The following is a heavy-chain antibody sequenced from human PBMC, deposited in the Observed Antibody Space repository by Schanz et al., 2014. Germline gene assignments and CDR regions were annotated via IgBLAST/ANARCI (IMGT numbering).Heavy chain of an antibody. CDR1: GFTFSTYA. Sequence: EVQLLESGGGLIQPGGSLRLSCAASGFTFSTYAMAWVRQAPGKGLEWVSLISDSGDTAYYADSVKGRLTISRDDAKKSMYLEMNSLRAEDTALYYCARDRRNADLDYWGQGTLVTVSS. V-gene: IGHV3-23*01. J-gene: IGHJ4*02. CDR3: ARDRRNADLDY. CDR2: ISDSGDTA. D-gene: IGHD1-1*01.